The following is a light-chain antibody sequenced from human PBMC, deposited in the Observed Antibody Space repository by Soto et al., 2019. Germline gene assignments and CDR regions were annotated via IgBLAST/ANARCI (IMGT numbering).Light chain of an antibody. CDR3: MQARQTRT. V-gene: IGKV2-28*01. Sequence: DSGMTQAPLCLPVTPGEPASISCRSSQSLLHSNGYNYLDWYLQKPGQSPQLLIYLGSYRASGVPDRFSGSGSGTDFTLKISRVEAEDVVVYYCMQARQTRTFGQGTKVDIK. J-gene: IGKJ1*01. CDR1: QSLLHSNGYNY. CDR2: LGS.